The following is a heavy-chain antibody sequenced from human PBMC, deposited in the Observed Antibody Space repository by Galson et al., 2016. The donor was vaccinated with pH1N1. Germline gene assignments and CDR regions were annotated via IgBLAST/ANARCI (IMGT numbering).Heavy chain of an antibody. CDR3: ARDNLRGSGSPDAYDV. V-gene: IGHV3-23*01. D-gene: IGHD3-10*02. J-gene: IGHJ3*01. CDR1: GFTFSSYA. CDR2: ISGSGGYT. Sequence: SLRLSCAASGFTFSSYAMSWVRQAPGEGLEWVSAISGSGGYTYFADSVQGRFTISRDNSKNTLYLQMNTLRAEDTAVYYCARDNLRGSGSPDAYDVWGQGTMVTVSS.